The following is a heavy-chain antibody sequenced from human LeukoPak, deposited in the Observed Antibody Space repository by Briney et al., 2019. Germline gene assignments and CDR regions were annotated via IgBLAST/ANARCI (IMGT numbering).Heavy chain of an antibody. CDR3: ARVDTAGGMDV. J-gene: IGHJ6*02. CDR2: IWYDGSNK. D-gene: IGHD5-18*01. V-gene: IGHV3-33*01. CDR1: GFTFSSYG. Sequence: GGSLRLSCAAVGFTFSSYGMHWVRQAPGKGLEWVAGIWYDGSNKYYADSVKGRFTISRDNSKNTLYLQMNSLRAEDTAVYYCARVDTAGGMDVWGQGTTVTVSS.